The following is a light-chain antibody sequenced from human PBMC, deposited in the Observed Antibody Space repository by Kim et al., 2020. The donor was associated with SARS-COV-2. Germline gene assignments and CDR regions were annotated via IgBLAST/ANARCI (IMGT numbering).Light chain of an antibody. CDR3: SSYTSSSPWV. J-gene: IGLJ3*02. CDR1: SSDVSGYNS. CDR2: KVS. V-gene: IGLV2-14*01. Sequence: MTITSTGTSSDVSGYNSVCCYQQHPCKAPKLMIYKVSKRPSGVSKRFSASKSGNTASLTISGLQAEDEADYYCSSYTSSSPWVFGGGTQLTVL.